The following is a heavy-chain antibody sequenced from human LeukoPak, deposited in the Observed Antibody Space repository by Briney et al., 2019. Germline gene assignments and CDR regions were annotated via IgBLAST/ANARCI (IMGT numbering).Heavy chain of an antibody. Sequence: GGSLRLSCAASGSTFSRYAMSWVRQAPGKGLEWLSAISESDGSTYYADSVKGRFTISRDNSKNTLYLQMNSLGADDTAVYFCAKDISQGYTFGSIEEDYWGQGTLDTVSS. J-gene: IGHJ4*02. D-gene: IGHD5-18*01. CDR2: ISESDGST. V-gene: IGHV3-23*01. CDR1: GSTFSRYA. CDR3: AKDISQGYTFGSIEEDY.